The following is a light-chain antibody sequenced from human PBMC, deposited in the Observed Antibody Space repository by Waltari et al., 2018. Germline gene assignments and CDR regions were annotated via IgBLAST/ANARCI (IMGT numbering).Light chain of an antibody. J-gene: IGLJ2*01. V-gene: IGLV2-23*02. CDR2: EVV. CDR1: SSNVGSYDL. CDR3: CSYANSSPRLV. Sequence: QSALTQPASVSGSLGQSITIPCTGRSSNVGSYDLVSWYQHPPGEAPKLLIYEVVKRPSGVSNRFSGSKSGNAASLTISGLQAEDEATYYCCSYANSSPRLVFGGGTELAVL.